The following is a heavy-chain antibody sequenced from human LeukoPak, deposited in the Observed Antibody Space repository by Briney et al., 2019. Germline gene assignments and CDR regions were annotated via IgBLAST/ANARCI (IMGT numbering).Heavy chain of an antibody. D-gene: IGHD2/OR15-2a*01. J-gene: IGHJ3*02. CDR1: GFTFSSYG. CDR3: AKGRTLKGDLDAFDI. V-gene: IGHV3-30*02. CDR2: IRYDGSNK. Sequence: GGSLRLSCAASGFTFSSYGMHWVRQAPGKGLEWVAFIRYDGSNKYYADSVKGRFTISRDNSKNTVYLQMNSLTAEDSAVFYCAKGRTLKGDLDAFDIWGQGTMVTVSS.